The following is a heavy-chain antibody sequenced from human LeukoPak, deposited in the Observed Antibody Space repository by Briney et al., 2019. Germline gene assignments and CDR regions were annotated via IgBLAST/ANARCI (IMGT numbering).Heavy chain of an antibody. J-gene: IGHJ3*02. CDR2: IRYDGSNK. Sequence: QPGGSLRVSCAASGFTFSNYGMNWVRQAPGKGLEWVAFIRYDGSNKYYADSVKGRFTISRDNSKNTLYLQMNSLRAEDTAVYYCAKDREQPWQIDAFDIWGQGTLVTVSS. CDR3: AKDREQPWQIDAFDI. D-gene: IGHD5-18*01. CDR1: GFTFSNYG. V-gene: IGHV3-30*02.